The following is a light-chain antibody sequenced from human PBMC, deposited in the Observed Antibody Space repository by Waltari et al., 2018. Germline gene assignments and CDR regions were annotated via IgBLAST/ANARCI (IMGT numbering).Light chain of an antibody. Sequence: SYVLTQPPSVSVAPGQPALISCGGDSIGSTSVHWYQQKPGQAPVLVVYDNADRPSGIPRRIYGSNSGTTATLTISGAEAGDEADYYCQVWDSSSDHVVFGGGTKLTVL. CDR2: DNA. J-gene: IGLJ2*01. CDR3: QVWDSSSDHVV. V-gene: IGLV3-21*02. CDR1: SIGSTS.